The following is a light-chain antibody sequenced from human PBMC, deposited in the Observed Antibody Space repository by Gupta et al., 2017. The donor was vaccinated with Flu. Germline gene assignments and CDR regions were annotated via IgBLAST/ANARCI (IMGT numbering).Light chain of an antibody. CDR1: ERISTY. Sequence: DRVTITCRGSERISTYLKWDHQKPGKAPELLISAAASLQSGVPSRFRGSGSGTEFTLTISNLQPEDLATYYCQQSYSAPSRTFGQGTKVGLK. V-gene: IGKV1-39*01. CDR3: QQSYSAPSRT. CDR2: AAA. J-gene: IGKJ2*01.